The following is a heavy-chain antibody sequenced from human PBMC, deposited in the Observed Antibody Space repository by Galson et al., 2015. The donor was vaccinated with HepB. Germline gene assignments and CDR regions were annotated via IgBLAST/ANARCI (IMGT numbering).Heavy chain of an antibody. Sequence: SLRLSCAASGFTFSSYAMHWVRQAPGKGLGWVAVISYDGSNKYYADSVKGRFTISRDNSKNTLYLQMNSLRAEDTAVYYCARDGGWGCGGDCSPTNHDAFDIWGQGTMVTVSS. CDR2: ISYDGSNK. D-gene: IGHD2-21*02. CDR1: GFTFSSYA. V-gene: IGHV3-30*04. J-gene: IGHJ3*02. CDR3: ARDGGWGCGGDCSPTNHDAFDI.